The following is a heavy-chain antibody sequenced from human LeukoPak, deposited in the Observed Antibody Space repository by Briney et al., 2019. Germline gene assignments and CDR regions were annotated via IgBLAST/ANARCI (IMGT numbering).Heavy chain of an antibody. Sequence: GGSLRLSCAASGFTFSDYGVNWVRQAPGKGLEWVSYFSTRSRTIYYADSVKGRFTVSGHNAKNSLYLQMNSLRAEDTAVYYCARALGWFRFFDYWGQGTLVTVSS. J-gene: IGHJ4*02. V-gene: IGHV3-48*04. CDR3: ARALGWFRFFDY. CDR2: FSTRSRTI. CDR1: GFTFSDYG. D-gene: IGHD6-19*01.